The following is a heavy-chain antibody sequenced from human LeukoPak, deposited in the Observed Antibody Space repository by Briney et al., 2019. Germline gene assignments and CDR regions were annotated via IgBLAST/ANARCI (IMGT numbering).Heavy chain of an antibody. CDR2: IYYSGST. Sequence: SETLSLTCTVSGGSISSYYWSWIRQPPGKGLEWIGYIYYSGSTNYNPSLKSRVTISVDTSKNQFSLKLSSVTAADTAVYYCARSVGATYAFDYWGQGTLVAVSS. V-gene: IGHV4-59*08. D-gene: IGHD1-26*01. CDR1: GGSISSYY. CDR3: ARSVGATYAFDY. J-gene: IGHJ4*02.